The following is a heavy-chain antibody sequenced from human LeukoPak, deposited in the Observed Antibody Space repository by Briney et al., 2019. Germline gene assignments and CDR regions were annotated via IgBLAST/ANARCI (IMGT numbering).Heavy chain of an antibody. CDR3: AKDSSSDSSGFHFDY. J-gene: IGHJ4*02. CDR2: ISWNSGSI. CDR1: GFTFDDYA. D-gene: IGHD3-22*01. Sequence: GGSLRLSCAASGFTFDDYAMHWVRQAPGKGLEWDSGISWNSGSIGYADSVKGRFTISRDNAKNSLYLQMNSLRAEDTAVYYCAKDSSSDSSGFHFDYRGQGTLVTVSS. V-gene: IGHV3-9*01.